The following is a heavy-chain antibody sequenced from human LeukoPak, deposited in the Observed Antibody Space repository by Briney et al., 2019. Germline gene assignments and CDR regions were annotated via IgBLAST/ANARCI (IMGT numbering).Heavy chain of an antibody. CDR2: IFYDAYNK. V-gene: IGHV3-33*08. D-gene: IGHD6-19*01. Sequence: GGSLRLSCAASGFTVSSNCMSWVRQAPGKGLEWVAVIFYDAYNKYYADSVKGRFTISRDNSKNTLYLQMDSLRVEDTAVYYCARANSRWLDGDFAFDIWGQGTMVTVSS. J-gene: IGHJ3*02. CDR1: GFTVSSNC. CDR3: ARANSRWLDGDFAFDI.